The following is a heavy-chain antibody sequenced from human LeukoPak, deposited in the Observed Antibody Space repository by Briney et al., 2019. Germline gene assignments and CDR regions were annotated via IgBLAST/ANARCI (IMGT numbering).Heavy chain of an antibody. CDR3: ARDKRGTVVALDY. CDR2: ISYDGSNK. J-gene: IGHJ4*02. V-gene: IGHV3-30*03. D-gene: IGHD3-22*01. CDR1: GFTFSSNG. Sequence: GGSLRLSCAASGFTFSSNGMHWVRRAPGKGLEWVAVISYDGSNKYYADSVKGRFTISRDNSKNTLYLQMNSLRAEDTAVYYCARDKRGTVVALDYWGQGTLVTVSS.